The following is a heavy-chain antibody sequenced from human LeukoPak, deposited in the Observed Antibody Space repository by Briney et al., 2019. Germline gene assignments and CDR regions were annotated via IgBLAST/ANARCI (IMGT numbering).Heavy chain of an antibody. CDR3: ARGTAHTIFGVVMDRNAFDI. CDR2: MNPNSGNT. D-gene: IGHD3-3*01. Sequence: ASVKVSCKASGYTFTSYDINWVRQATGQGLEWMGWMNPNSGNTGYAQKFQGRVTITRNTSISTAYMKLSSLRSEDTAVYYCARGTAHTIFGVVMDRNAFDIWGQGTMVTVSS. V-gene: IGHV1-8*03. J-gene: IGHJ3*02. CDR1: GYTFTSYD.